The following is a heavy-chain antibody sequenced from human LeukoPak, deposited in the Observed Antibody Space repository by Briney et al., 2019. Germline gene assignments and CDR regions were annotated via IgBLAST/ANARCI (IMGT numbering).Heavy chain of an antibody. V-gene: IGHV3-33*01. D-gene: IGHD4-11*01. J-gene: IGHJ4*02. CDR2: IWSDGTNQ. CDR1: GFTFNHYG. Sequence: PGGSLRLSCAAAGFTFNHYGMHWVRQAPGKGLEWLAFIWSDGTNQYYADSVKGRFTISRDDSGNTVYLQMNSLRPEDTGVYYCARDAQRGFDYSNSLENWGQGTPVTVST. CDR3: ARDAQRGFDYSNSLEN.